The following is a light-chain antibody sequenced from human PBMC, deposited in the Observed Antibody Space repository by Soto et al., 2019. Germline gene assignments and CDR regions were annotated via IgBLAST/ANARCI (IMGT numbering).Light chain of an antibody. CDR1: SSDVGAYIY. CDR3: SAYSDIDTKV. Sequence: QSALTQHASVSGSPGQSITISCGGTSSDVGAYIYVSWYQQFPGKAPKLILYEVNNRPSGVSNRFSGSKSDTTASLTISGLQPEDEADYYCSAYSDIDTKVFGTGTKVTVL. J-gene: IGLJ1*01. CDR2: EVN. V-gene: IGLV2-14*03.